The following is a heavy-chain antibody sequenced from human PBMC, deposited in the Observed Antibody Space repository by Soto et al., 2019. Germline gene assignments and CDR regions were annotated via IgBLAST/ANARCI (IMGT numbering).Heavy chain of an antibody. V-gene: IGHV1-8*01. CDR2: MNPNSGNT. Sequence: ASVKVSCKASGYTFTSYDINWVRQATGQGLEWMGWMNPNSGNTGYAQKFQGRVTMTRNTSMSTAYMELSSLRSEDTAVYYCARDATTHPDSRAPFDPWGQGTLVTVSS. CDR3: ARDATTHPDSRAPFDP. CDR1: GYTFTSYD. J-gene: IGHJ5*02.